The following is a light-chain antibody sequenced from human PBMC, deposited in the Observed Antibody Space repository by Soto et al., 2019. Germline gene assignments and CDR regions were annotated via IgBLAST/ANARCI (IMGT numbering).Light chain of an antibody. V-gene: IGLV2-14*01. CDR3: SSYTSSSTPYV. J-gene: IGLJ1*01. CDR1: SSDVGGYNY. CDR2: EVS. Sequence: QSALTQPASVSGSPGQSITISCTGTSSDVGGYNYVSWYQQHPGKAPKLMIYEVSNRPSGVSNRFSGSKSGNTASLTISGLQAEEEAHYYCSSYTSSSTPYVFGTGTKVTAL.